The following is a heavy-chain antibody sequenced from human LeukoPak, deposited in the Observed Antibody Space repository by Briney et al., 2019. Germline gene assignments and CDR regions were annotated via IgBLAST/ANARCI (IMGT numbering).Heavy chain of an antibody. CDR3: ARGSVVPAAIYAFDI. D-gene: IGHD2-2*01. Sequence: SETLSLTCTVSGGSISSSSYYWGWIRQPPGKGLEWIGSIYYSGSTYYNPSLKSRVTISVDTSKNQFSLKLSSVTAADTAVYHCARGSVVPAAIYAFDIWGQGTMVTVSS. V-gene: IGHV4-39*07. CDR1: GGSISSSSYY. CDR2: IYYSGST. J-gene: IGHJ3*02.